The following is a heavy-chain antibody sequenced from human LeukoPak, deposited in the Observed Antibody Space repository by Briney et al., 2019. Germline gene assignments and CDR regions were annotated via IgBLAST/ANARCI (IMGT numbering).Heavy chain of an antibody. V-gene: IGHV4-31*03. Sequence: SETLSLTCTVSGGSISSGGYYWSWIRQHPGKGLEWIGYIYYSGSTYYNPSLKSRVTISVDTSKNQFSLKLSPVTAADTAVYYCARDRKYCSGGSCYFGWFDPWGQGTLVTVSS. D-gene: IGHD2-15*01. CDR2: IYYSGST. J-gene: IGHJ5*02. CDR3: ARDRKYCSGGSCYFGWFDP. CDR1: GGSISSGGYY.